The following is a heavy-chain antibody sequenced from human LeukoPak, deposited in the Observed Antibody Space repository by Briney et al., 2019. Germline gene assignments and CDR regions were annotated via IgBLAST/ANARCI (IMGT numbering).Heavy chain of an antibody. D-gene: IGHD3-16*02. CDR2: INPNSGDT. CDR1: GYTFTGYY. V-gene: IGHV1-2*02. Sequence: ASVKVSCKASGYTFTGYYVHWVRQAPGQGLEWMGWINPNSGDTNYTQKFQGRVTMTRDTSISTAYMELSRLRSDDTAVYYCARGGYDYVWGSYRYLLNIDYWGQGTLVIVSS. J-gene: IGHJ4*02. CDR3: ARGGYDYVWGSYRYLLNIDY.